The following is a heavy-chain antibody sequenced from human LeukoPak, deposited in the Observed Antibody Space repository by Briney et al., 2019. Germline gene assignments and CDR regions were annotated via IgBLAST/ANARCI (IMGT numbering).Heavy chain of an antibody. J-gene: IGHJ4*02. CDR1: GFTFSSYG. CDR3: ARSGYIAVAGDFDY. V-gene: IGHV3-23*01. CDR2: ISGSGGST. D-gene: IGHD6-19*01. Sequence: GGSLRLSCAASGFTFSSYGMSWVRQAPGKGLEWVAAISGSGGSTYYADSVKGRFTISRDNSKNTLYLQMNSLRAEDTAVYYCARSGYIAVAGDFDYWGQGTLVTVSS.